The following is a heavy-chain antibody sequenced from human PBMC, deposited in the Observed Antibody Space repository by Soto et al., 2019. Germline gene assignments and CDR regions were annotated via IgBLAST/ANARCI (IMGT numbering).Heavy chain of an antibody. Sequence: ASVKVSCKASGGTFSSYAISWVRQAPGQGLEWMGGIIPIFGTANYAQKFQGRVTITADKSTSTAYMELSSLRSEDTAVYYCARDRGSDYYDSARGLTFDYWGQGTLVTVSS. CDR2: IIPIFGTA. CDR1: GGTFSSYA. J-gene: IGHJ4*02. D-gene: IGHD3-22*01. V-gene: IGHV1-69*06. CDR3: ARDRGSDYYDSARGLTFDY.